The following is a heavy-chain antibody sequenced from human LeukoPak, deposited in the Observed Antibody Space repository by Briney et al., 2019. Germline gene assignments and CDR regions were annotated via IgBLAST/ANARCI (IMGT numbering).Heavy chain of an antibody. CDR3: AKVGPVSSYGFGFFNY. CDR1: AFSFNKYW. V-gene: IGHV3-7*03. CDR2: IKEDGSEK. J-gene: IGHJ4*02. D-gene: IGHD3-16*02. Sequence: GGSLRLSCAASAFSFNKYWMTWVRQAPGKGLEWVANIKEDGSEKYYMDSVKGRFTISRDNAKNSLYLQMDSLTVEDTALYYCAKVGPVSSYGFGFFNYWGQGTMVTVSS.